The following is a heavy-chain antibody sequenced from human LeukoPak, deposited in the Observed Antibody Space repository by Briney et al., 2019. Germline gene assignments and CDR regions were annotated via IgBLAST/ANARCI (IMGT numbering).Heavy chain of an antibody. CDR3: SRDMVRGDLTTFVY. CDR1: GFTFSSYS. J-gene: IGHJ4*02. Sequence: GGSLRLSCAASGFTFSSYSMNWVRQAPGKGLEWVSSISSSSSYIYYADSVKGRFTISIDNAKNSLYMQMNSMRAEDTAVYYCSRDMVRGDLTTFVYWGKGPLVTASS. CDR2: ISSSSSYI. V-gene: IGHV3-21*01. D-gene: IGHD3-10*01.